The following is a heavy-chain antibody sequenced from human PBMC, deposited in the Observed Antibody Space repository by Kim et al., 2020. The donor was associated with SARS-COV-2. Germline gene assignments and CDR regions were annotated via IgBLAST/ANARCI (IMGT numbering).Heavy chain of an antibody. Sequence: KFQGRVTITADKSTSTAYMELSSLRSEDTAVYYCARANVDTAMVTEVFDYWGQGTLVTVSS. V-gene: IGHV1-69*04. J-gene: IGHJ4*02. CDR3: ARANVDTAMVTEVFDY. D-gene: IGHD5-18*01.